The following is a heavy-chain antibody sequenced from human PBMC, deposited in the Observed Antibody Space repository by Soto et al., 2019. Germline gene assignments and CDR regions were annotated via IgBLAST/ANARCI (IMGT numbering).Heavy chain of an antibody. CDR1: GDTVSSYSST. Sequence: PSQPLSLTCVISGDTVSSYSSTWNWIRQSPSRGLEWLGRTYYRSKWYYDYAVSVKSRITINPDTSNNQLSLHLNSVTPDDTAVYYGVIRIGGSWLDSLGQGTLVTGSS. CDR3: VIRIGGSWLDS. D-gene: IGHD2-15*01. J-gene: IGHJ5*01. CDR2: TYYRSKWYY. V-gene: IGHV6-1*01.